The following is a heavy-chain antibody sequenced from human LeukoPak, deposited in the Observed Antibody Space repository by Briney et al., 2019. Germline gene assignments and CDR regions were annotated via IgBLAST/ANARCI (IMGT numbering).Heavy chain of an antibody. CDR3: AKDHALLRYFDWLLWRKKGDPDY. Sequence: PGGSLRLSCAASGFTFSSYWMYWVRQAPGKGLVWVSRINSDARNTNYADSVKGRFTISRDNSKNTLYLQMNSLRAEDTAVYYCAKDHALLRYFDWLLWRKKGDPDYWGQGTLVTVSS. J-gene: IGHJ4*02. V-gene: IGHV3-74*01. D-gene: IGHD3-9*01. CDR1: GFTFSSYW. CDR2: INSDARNT.